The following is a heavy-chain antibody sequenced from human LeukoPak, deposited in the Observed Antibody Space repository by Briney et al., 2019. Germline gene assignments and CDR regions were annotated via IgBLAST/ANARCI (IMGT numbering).Heavy chain of an antibody. CDR3: ARDGSGVWFDY. D-gene: IGHD3-10*01. V-gene: IGHV1-18*01. Sequence: ASVKVSCKTSGYTFTSYGINWVRQAPGQGLEWMGWISAYDGNTNYAQKLQGRVTMTTDTSTSTAYMELRSLRSDDTAVYYCARDGSGVWFDYWGQGTLVTVSS. J-gene: IGHJ4*02. CDR2: ISAYDGNT. CDR1: GYTFTSYG.